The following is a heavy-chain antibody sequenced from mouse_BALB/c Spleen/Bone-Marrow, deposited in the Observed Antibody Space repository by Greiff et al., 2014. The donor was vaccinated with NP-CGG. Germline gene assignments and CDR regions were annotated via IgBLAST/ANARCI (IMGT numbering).Heavy chain of an antibody. J-gene: IGHJ2*01. CDR3: ARASVVPYYFDF. V-gene: IGHV1-9*01. CDR2: ILPGSGTA. D-gene: IGHD1-1*01. Sequence: QVQLKESGAELMEPGASVKISCKATGYTFSNYWIDWVKQRPGHGLEWIGEILPGSGTASYNEKFKGKATFTADTSSNTAYMQLSSLTSEDSALYYCARASVVPYYFDFWGQGTTLTVSS. CDR1: GYTFSNYW.